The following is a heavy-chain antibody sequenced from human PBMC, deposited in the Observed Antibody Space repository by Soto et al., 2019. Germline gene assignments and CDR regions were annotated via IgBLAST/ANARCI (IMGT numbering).Heavy chain of an antibody. V-gene: IGHV1-69*13. CDR3: ARARVVVITHDVFDL. CDR2: IIPIFGTA. CDR1: GGTFSSYA. D-gene: IGHD3-22*01. J-gene: IGHJ3*01. Sequence: SVKVSCKASGGTFSSYAISWVRQAPGQGLEWMGGIIPIFGTANYAQKFQGRVTITADESTSTAYMELSSLRSEDTAVYYCARARVVVITHDVFDLWGQGSLVTVSS.